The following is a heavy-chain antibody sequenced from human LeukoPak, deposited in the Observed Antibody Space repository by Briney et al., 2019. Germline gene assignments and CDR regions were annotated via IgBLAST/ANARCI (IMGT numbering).Heavy chain of an antibody. CDR1: GYTFTRYA. V-gene: IGHV1-3*01. Sequence: ASVKVSCKASGYTFTRYAMHWVRQAPGQRLEWMGWINAGNGNTKYSQKFQGRVTITRDTSASTAYMELSSLRSEDTAVYYCARTSDCSSTSCSRGYYYVMDVWGQGTTVTVSS. D-gene: IGHD2-2*01. CDR3: ARTSDCSSTSCSRGYYYVMDV. J-gene: IGHJ6*02. CDR2: INAGNGNT.